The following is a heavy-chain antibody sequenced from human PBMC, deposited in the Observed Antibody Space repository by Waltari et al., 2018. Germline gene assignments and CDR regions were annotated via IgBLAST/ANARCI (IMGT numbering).Heavy chain of an antibody. CDR1: GGSFSGYY. Sequence: QVQLQHWGAGLLKPSETLSLTCAVYGGSFSGYYWSWIRQPPGKGREWIGEINHSGSTNYNTSLKGRVTISVDTSKNQSSLKLSSVTAADTAVYYCARGSSIAARRLHYYYYGLDVWGQGTTVTVSS. CDR2: INHSGST. J-gene: IGHJ6*02. D-gene: IGHD6-6*01. CDR3: ARGSSIAARRLHYYYYGLDV. V-gene: IGHV4-34*01.